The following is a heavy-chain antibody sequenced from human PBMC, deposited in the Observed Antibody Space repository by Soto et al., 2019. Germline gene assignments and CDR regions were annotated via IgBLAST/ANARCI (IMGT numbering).Heavy chain of an antibody. CDR2: IYHSGST. V-gene: IGHV4-30-2*01. J-gene: IGHJ2*01. Sequence: QLQLQESGSGLVKASQTLSLTCAVSNGSISSGGYSWSWIRQPPGKGLEWLGYIYHSGSTYYNPSLKSRVTLSVDRSKNQFSLKLSSVTAADTAVYYCARSITIFGVLISYSYFDLWGRGTLVTVSS. CDR3: ARSITIFGVLISYSYFDL. CDR1: NGSISSGGYS. D-gene: IGHD3-3*01.